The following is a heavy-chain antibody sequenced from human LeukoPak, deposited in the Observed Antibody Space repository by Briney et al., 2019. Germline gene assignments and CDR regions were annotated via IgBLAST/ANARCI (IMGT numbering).Heavy chain of an antibody. V-gene: IGHV1-2*02. CDR1: RVTFTGYY. J-gene: IGHJ5*02. CDR3: ARDPSGSYYTWFDP. CDR2: INCNTGCT. D-gene: IGHD1-26*01. Sequence: GASVKVSCKTSRVTFTGYYMHWVRQAPGQGLEWMGWINCNTGCTNYAQKVQDRVTMTRDTSISTAYMDLSRLRPDDTAVYYWARDPSGSYYTWFDPWGQGPLVTVS.